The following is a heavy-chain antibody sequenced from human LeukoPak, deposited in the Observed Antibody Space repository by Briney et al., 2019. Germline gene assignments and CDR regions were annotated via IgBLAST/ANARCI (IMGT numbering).Heavy chain of an antibody. J-gene: IGHJ4*02. CDR3: AREERTIDY. V-gene: IGHV1-46*03. CDR1: GYTFTSYY. Sequence: GASVKVSCKASGYTFTSYYMHWVRQAPGQGLEWMGIINPSGGSTSYAQKFQGTVTMNRDTYTSTVYMELSSLRSEDTAVYYCAREERTIDYWGQGTLVTVSS. CDR2: INPSGGST.